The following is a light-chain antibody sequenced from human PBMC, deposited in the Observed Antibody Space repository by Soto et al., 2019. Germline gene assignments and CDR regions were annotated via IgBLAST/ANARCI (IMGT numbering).Light chain of an antibody. CDR2: GAS. Sequence: EIVLTQSPGTLSLSPGERATLSCRASQSVRSSYLAWYQQKPVQAPRLLIYGASSRATGIPDRFSGSGSGTDFTLTINRLEPEDFAVYYCQQYGGMWTFGQGTKMEIK. J-gene: IGKJ1*01. CDR1: QSVRSSY. V-gene: IGKV3-20*01. CDR3: QQYGGMWT.